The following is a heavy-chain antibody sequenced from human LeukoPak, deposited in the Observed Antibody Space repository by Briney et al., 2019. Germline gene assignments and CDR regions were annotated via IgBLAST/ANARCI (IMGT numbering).Heavy chain of an antibody. CDR1: GYTFTVYY. J-gene: IGHJ5*02. V-gene: IGHV1-2*02. CDR3: ARDLPAARHP. CDR2: INPNSGGT. D-gene: IGHD6-6*01. Sequence: GASVTVSCKASGYTFTVYYMHWVRQAPGQGLEWMGWINPNSGGTNYAQKFQGRVTMTRDTSISTAYMELSRLRSDDTAVYYYARDLPAARHPWGQGTLVTVSS.